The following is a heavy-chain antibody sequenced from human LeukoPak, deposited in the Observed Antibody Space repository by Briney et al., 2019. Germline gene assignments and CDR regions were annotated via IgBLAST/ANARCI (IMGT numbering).Heavy chain of an antibody. CDR3: AKTGSSIVVVTAIPLYYFDY. V-gene: IGHV3-23*01. D-gene: IGHD2-21*02. CDR1: GFTFSNYA. J-gene: IGHJ4*02. Sequence: GGSLRLSCAASGFTFSNYAMSWVRQAPGKGLEWVSAISDSGDSTYHADSVKGRFTISRDSSKNTLYLQMNSLRAEDTAVYYCAKTGSSIVVVTAIPLYYFDYWGQGTLVTASS. CDR2: ISDSGDST.